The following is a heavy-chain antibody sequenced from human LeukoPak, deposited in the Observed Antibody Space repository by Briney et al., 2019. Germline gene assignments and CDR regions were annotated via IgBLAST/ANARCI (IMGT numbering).Heavy chain of an antibody. CDR1: GFTFSSYW. CDR2: IKQDGSEK. CDR3: ARDRVLSWDPLFDY. V-gene: IGHV3-7*01. J-gene: IGHJ4*02. Sequence: GGSLRLSCAASGFTFSSYWMSWVRQAPGKGRGWVANIKQDGSEKYYVDSVKGRFTISRDNAKNSLYLQMNSLRAEDTAVYYCARDRVLSWDPLFDYWGQGTLVTVSS. D-gene: IGHD6-13*01.